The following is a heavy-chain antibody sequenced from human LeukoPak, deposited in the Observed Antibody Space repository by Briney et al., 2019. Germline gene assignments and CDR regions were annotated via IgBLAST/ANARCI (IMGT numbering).Heavy chain of an antibody. CDR3: ARSPAIYDSSGYYYVPPGY. V-gene: IGHV4-59*08. Sequence: SETLSLTCTVSGGSISSYYWSWIRQPPGKGLEWIGSIYHSGSTYYNPSLKSRVTISVDTSKNQFSLKLSSVTAADTAVYYCARSPAIYDSSGYYYVPPGYWGQGTLVTVSS. CDR2: IYHSGST. J-gene: IGHJ4*02. CDR1: GGSISSYY. D-gene: IGHD3-22*01.